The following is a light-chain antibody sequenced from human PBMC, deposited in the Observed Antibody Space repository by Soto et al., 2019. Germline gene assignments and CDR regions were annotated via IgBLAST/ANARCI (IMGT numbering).Light chain of an antibody. V-gene: IGKV3-15*01. J-gene: IGKJ1*01. CDR2: DAS. CDR3: QQYDNWWT. CDR1: QSVNSH. Sequence: EIVMTQSPATLSVSPGERATLSCRASQSVNSHLAWYQQKPGQAPRPLIYDASIRANGVPARFSGSGSGTEFTLTISSLQAEDFAVYYCQQYDNWWTFGQGTKVEIK.